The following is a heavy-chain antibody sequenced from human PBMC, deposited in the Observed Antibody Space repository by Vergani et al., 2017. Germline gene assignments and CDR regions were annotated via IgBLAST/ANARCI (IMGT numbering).Heavy chain of an antibody. CDR2: VKSDGSIT. Sequence: EVHLVESGGGLVQPGGSLRVSCSASGFRVTTYYMSWVRQAPGKGLEWVSRVKSDGSITNYADSVKGRFTISRDNAKNTLYLEMNSLRGDDTDIYYCGRARCSGPYFMSNWFVSWVQGGLVSVSS. CDR1: GFRVTTYY. D-gene: IGHD5-12*01. J-gene: IGHJ5*01. CDR3: GRARCSGPYFMSNWFVS. V-gene: IGHV3-74*02.